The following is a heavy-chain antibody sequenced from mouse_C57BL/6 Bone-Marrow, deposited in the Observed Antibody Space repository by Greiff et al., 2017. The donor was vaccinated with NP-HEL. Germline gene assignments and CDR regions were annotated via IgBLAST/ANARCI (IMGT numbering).Heavy chain of an antibody. J-gene: IGHJ4*01. Sequence: VQLQQSGPELVKPGASVKIPCKASGYTFTDYNMDWVKQSHGKSLEWIGDINPNNGGTIYNQKFKGKATLTVDKSSSTAYMELRSLTSEDTAVYYCARRIYDGYYSYAMDYWGQGTSVTVSS. V-gene: IGHV1-18*01. CDR3: ARRIYDGYYSYAMDY. CDR2: INPNNGGT. CDR1: GYTFTDYN. D-gene: IGHD2-3*01.